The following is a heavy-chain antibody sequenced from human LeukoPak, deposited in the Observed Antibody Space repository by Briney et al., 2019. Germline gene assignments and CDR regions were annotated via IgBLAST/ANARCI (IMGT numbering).Heavy chain of an antibody. V-gene: IGHV3-21*01. CDR2: ISSTSTYI. J-gene: IGHJ4*02. CDR1: GFAFSDDS. Sequence: PGGSLRLSCVASGFAFSDDSMNWVRQPPGKGLEWVSSISSTSTYIYYADSVKGRFTISRDNAKNSLYLQMNSLRAEDTAVYYCARDLDDFWSGAYYFDYWGQGTLVTVSS. CDR3: ARDLDDFWSGAYYFDY. D-gene: IGHD3-3*01.